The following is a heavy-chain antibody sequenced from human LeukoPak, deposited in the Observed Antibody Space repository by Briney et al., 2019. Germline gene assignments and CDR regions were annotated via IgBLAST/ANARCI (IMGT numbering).Heavy chain of an antibody. CDR3: AGVIYGMDV. J-gene: IGHJ6*02. V-gene: IGHV1-18*01. CDR1: GYTFNSYS. Sequence: ASVKVSCKASGYTFNSYSISWARQAPGQGLEWMGWFNTYNGNTNYAQNLQGRVTMTTDTSTSTAYMELRSLRSDDTAVYYCAGVIYGMDVWGQGTTVTVSS. CDR2: FNTYNGNT.